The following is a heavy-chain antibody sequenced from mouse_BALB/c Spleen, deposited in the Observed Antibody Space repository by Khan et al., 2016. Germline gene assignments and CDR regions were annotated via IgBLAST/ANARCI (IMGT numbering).Heavy chain of an antibody. CDR3: ARDRYYGTSYFDY. Sequence: QVQLQQPGPGLVAPSQSLSITCTVSGFSLTTYGVHWVRQPPGKGLEWLGVIWAGGSTNYNSALMSRLSISKDNSKSQVFLKMNSLQTDDTATYYCARDRYYGTSYFDYWGQGTTLTVSS. J-gene: IGHJ2*01. D-gene: IGHD1-1*01. CDR2: IWAGGST. V-gene: IGHV2-9*02. CDR1: GFSLTTYG.